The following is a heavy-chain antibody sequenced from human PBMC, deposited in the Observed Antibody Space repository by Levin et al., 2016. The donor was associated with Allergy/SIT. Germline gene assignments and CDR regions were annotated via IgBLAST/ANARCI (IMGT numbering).Heavy chain of an antibody. CDR1: GYTFTSYY. J-gene: IGHJ6*02. Sequence: ASVKVSCKASGYTFTSYYMHWVRQAPGQGLEWMGIINPSGGSTSYAQKFQGRVTMTRDTSTSTVYMELSSLRSEDTAVYYCARARGWYPDNYYYGMDVWGQGTTVTVS. CDR2: INPSGGST. D-gene: IGHD6-19*01. CDR3: ARARGWYPDNYYYGMDV. V-gene: IGHV1-46*01.